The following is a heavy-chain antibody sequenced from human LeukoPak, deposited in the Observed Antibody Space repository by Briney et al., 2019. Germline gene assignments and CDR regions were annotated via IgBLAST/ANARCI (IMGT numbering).Heavy chain of an antibody. CDR3: ARAGMGLMVCNSGRGYMDV. V-gene: IGHV1-69*13. D-gene: IGHD2-8*01. Sequence: SVKVSCKASGGTFSSYAISWVRQAPGQGLEWMGGIIPIFGTANYAQKFQGRVTITADESTSTAYMELSSLRSEDTAVYYCARAGMGLMVCNSGRGYMDVWGKGTTVTVSS. CDR1: GGTFSSYA. J-gene: IGHJ6*03. CDR2: IIPIFGTA.